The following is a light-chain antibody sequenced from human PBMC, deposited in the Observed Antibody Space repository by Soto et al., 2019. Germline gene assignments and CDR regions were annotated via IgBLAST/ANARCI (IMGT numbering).Light chain of an antibody. CDR1: QSISSW. V-gene: IGKV1-5*03. CDR2: KAS. J-gene: IGKJ1*01. Sequence: DIQMTQSPSTLSASVGDRVTITCRASQSISSWLAWYQQKPGKAPKLLIYKASSLESGVPSRFRGSGSGTECTLTISSLQPDDFATYYCQQFETFGQGTKAEIK. CDR3: QQFET.